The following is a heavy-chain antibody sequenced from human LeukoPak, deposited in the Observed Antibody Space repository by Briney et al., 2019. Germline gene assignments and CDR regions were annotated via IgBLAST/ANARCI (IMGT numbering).Heavy chain of an antibody. V-gene: IGHV1-18*01. CDR1: GYTFTSYG. CDR2: ISAYNGNT. D-gene: IGHD3-3*01. Sequence: ASVNVSCKASGYTFTSYGISWVRQAPGQGLEGIGWISAYNGNTNYAQKLQGRVTMTTDTSTSTAYMELRSLRSDDTAVYYCARDEARITIFGVAGYFDYWGQGTLVTVSS. J-gene: IGHJ4*02. CDR3: ARDEARITIFGVAGYFDY.